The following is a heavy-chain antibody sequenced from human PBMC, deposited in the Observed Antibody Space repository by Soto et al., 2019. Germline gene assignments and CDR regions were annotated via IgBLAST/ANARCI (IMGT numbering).Heavy chain of an antibody. V-gene: IGHV3-23*01. CDR3: ATLVMVYDSPFEY. Sequence: PGGSLRLSCAASGCTFSSYAMSWVRQAPGKGLEWVSAISGSGGSTYYADSVKGRFTISRDNSKNTLYLQMNSLRAEDTAVYYCATLVMVYDSPFEYWGQGTLVSVSS. J-gene: IGHJ4*02. CDR1: GCTFSSYA. CDR2: ISGSGGST. D-gene: IGHD2-8*01.